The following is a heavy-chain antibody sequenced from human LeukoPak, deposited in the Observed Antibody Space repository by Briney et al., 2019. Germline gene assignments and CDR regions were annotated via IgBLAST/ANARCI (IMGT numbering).Heavy chain of an antibody. D-gene: IGHD2-21*01. V-gene: IGHV3-23*01. CDR1: GFSFSSDA. CDR2: ISGGGGGT. CDR3: AKDTWQFAPDYYYYMDV. Sequence: GGSLRLSCAASGFSFSSDAMSWVRQAPGAGRGWGSAISGGGGGTYYAESVKGRFTISRDNSKNTLYLQMNSLRAEDTALYYCAKDTWQFAPDYYYYMDVWGKGTTVTVSS. J-gene: IGHJ6*03.